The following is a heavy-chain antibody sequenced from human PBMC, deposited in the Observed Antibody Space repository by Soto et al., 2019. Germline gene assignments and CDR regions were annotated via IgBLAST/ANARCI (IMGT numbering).Heavy chain of an antibody. CDR2: ISYDGSNK. CDR1: GFTFSSYG. J-gene: IGHJ6*02. CDR3: AKDMMSWARAAANGMDV. D-gene: IGHD6-13*01. V-gene: IGHV3-30*18. Sequence: QTGGSLRLSCAASGFTFSSYGMHWVRQAPGKGLEWVAVISYDGSNKYYADSVKGRFTISRDNSKNTLYLQMNSLRAEDTAVYYCAKDMMSWARAAANGMDVWGQGTTVTVSS.